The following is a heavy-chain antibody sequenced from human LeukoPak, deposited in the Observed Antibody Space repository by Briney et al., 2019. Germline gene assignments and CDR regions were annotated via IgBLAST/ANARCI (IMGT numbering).Heavy chain of an antibody. J-gene: IGHJ5*02. D-gene: IGHD6-19*01. V-gene: IGHV4-34*01. CDR2: INHSGST. CDR1: GGSFSGYY. CDR3: ARDPEYSSGWYNWFDP. Sequence: PSETLSLTCAVYGGSFSGYYWSWIRQPPGKGLEWIGEINHSGSTNYNPSLKSRVTISVDTSKNQFSLKLSSVTAADTAVYYCARDPEYSSGWYNWFDPWGQGTLVTVSS.